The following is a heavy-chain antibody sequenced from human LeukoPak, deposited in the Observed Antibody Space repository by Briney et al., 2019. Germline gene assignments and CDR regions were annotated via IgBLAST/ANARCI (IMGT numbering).Heavy chain of an antibody. Sequence: KPSQTLSLTCTVSGGSISSGDYYWSWIRQPPGKSLEWIGYIYYSGSTYYNPSLKSRVTISVDTSKNQFSLKLSSVTAADTAVYYCARVERMYYFDYWGQGTLVTVSS. CDR1: GGSISSGDYY. V-gene: IGHV4-30-4*01. J-gene: IGHJ4*02. CDR3: ARVERMYYFDY. CDR2: IYYSGST. D-gene: IGHD2/OR15-2a*01.